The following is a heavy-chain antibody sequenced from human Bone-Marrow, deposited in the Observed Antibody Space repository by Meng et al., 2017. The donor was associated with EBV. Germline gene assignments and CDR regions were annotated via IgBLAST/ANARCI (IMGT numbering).Heavy chain of an antibody. CDR3: ARGSFGATPFGY. CDR2: INHSGST. D-gene: IGHD3-16*01. Sequence: QVQPQPWGAGLVKVSETLSLSCAVYGGFFSGYYWSWNRPAPGKGLEWIGEINHSGSTNYNPSLKSRVPISVDTSKDQFSLKLSSVTAADTAVDYCARGSFGATPFGYWGQGTLVTVSS. V-gene: IGHV4-34*01. CDR1: GGFFSGYY. J-gene: IGHJ4*02.